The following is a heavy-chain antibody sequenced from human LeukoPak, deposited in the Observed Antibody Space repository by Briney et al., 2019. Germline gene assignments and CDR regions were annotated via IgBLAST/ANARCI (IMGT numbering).Heavy chain of an antibody. CDR3: ARVTMIVVVIDY. CDR1: GFTFSSYA. J-gene: IGHJ4*02. CDR2: INHSGST. Sequence: GPLRLSCAASGFTFSSYAMSWVRQAPGKGLEWIGEINHSGSTNYNPSLKSRVTISVDTSKNQFSLKLSSVTAADTAVYYCARVTMIVVVIDYWGQGTLVTVSS. V-gene: IGHV4-34*01. D-gene: IGHD3-22*01.